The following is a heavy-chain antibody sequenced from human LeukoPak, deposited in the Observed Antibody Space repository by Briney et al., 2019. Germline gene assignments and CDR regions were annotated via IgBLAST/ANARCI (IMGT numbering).Heavy chain of an antibody. D-gene: IGHD1-1*01. CDR2: INPNSGGT. V-gene: IGHV1-2*02. CDR3: ARVRTSPTYYYYYYMDV. CDR1: GYTFTGYY. J-gene: IGHJ6*03. Sequence: ASVKVSCKASGYTFTGYYMHWVRQAPGQGLEWIGWINPNSGGTNYAQKFQGRVTMTRDTSISTAYMELSRLRSDDTAVYYCARVRTSPTYYYYYYMDVWGKGTTVTVSS.